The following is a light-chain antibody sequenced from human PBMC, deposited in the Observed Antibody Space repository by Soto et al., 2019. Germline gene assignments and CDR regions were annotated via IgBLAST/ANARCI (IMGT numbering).Light chain of an antibody. CDR1: SSDVGAYNY. Sequence: QSALTQPASGSGSPGQSITISCTGTSSDVGAYNYVSWYRQHPGKAPKLMIYDVSNRPSGVSNRFSGSKSGNTASLTISGIQAEDEADYYCSSYTSTSTYVFGTGTKLTVL. V-gene: IGLV2-14*01. J-gene: IGLJ1*01. CDR3: SSYTSTSTYV. CDR2: DVS.